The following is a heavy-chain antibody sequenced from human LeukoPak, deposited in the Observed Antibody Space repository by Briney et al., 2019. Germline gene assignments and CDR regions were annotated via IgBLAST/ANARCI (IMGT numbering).Heavy chain of an antibody. CDR3: ASPISGSYPNDAFDI. CDR2: IYNSGST. J-gene: IGHJ3*02. V-gene: IGHV4-30-4*08. CDR1: GGSISSGDYY. Sequence: PSQTLSLTCSVSGGSISSGDYYWSWIRQPPGKGLEWIGYIYNSGSTFHYNPSLKSRVTISVDTSKNQFSLKLSSVTAADTTVYYCASPISGSYPNDAFDIWGQGTMVTVSS. D-gene: IGHD1-26*01.